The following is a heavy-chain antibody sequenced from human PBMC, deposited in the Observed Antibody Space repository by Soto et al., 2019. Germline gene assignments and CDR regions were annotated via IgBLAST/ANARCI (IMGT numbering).Heavy chain of an antibody. Sequence: QVQLQESGPGLVKPSETLSLTCTVSGDSISSYYWSWIRQPPGKGLEWIGYVYYGGSSNSNPSLKSRVTLSVDTSKNQFSLKLSSVTAADTAVYYCARTTLEAIFDYWGHGTPVTVSS. V-gene: IGHV4-59*01. J-gene: IGHJ4*01. CDR3: ARTTLEAIFDY. CDR2: VYYGGSS. D-gene: IGHD1-1*01. CDR1: GDSISSYY.